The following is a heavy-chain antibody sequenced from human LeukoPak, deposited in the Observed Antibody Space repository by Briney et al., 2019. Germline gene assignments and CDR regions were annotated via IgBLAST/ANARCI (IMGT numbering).Heavy chain of an antibody. D-gene: IGHD6-6*01. CDR3: ARDGRAGSSNYFDY. V-gene: IGHV3-48*03. J-gene: IGHJ4*02. CDR2: ISSSGSTI. Sequence: GGSLRLSCAASGFTFSSYEMNWVRQAPGKGLEWVSYISSSGSTIYYADSVKGRFTISRDNAKNSLYLQMNSLRAEDTAVYYCARDGRAGSSNYFDYRGQGTLVTVSS. CDR1: GFTFSSYE.